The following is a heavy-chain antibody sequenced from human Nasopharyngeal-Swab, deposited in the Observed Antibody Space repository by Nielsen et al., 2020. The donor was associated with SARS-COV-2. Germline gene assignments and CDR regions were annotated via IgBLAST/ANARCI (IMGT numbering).Heavy chain of an antibody. D-gene: IGHD6-6*01. V-gene: IGHV3-23*01. CDR2: ISGSGGST. J-gene: IGHJ4*02. CDR1: GFTFSSYA. Sequence: GGSLRLSCAASGFTFSSYAMSWVRQAPGKRLEWVSAISGSGGSTYYADSVKGRFTISRDNSKNTLYLQMNSLRAEDTAVYYCARGSSSYYFDYWGQGTLVTVSS. CDR3: ARGSSSYYFDY.